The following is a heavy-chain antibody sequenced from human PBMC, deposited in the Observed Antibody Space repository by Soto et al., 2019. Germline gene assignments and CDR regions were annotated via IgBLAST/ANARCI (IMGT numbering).Heavy chain of an antibody. D-gene: IGHD2-8*02. CDR3: AKEWSDARTREKCGLVDY. V-gene: IGHV3-23*01. CDR2: ISSSGGST. CDR1: GFTFSSYA. J-gene: IGHJ4*02. Sequence: EVQLLESGGGLVQPGGSLRLSCAASGFTFSSYAMTWVRQAPGKGLEWVSTISSSGGSTYYADSVEGRFTISRDNSKNTLYLQMNSLRAEDTAVYDCAKEWSDARTREKCGLVDYWGQGTLVTVSS.